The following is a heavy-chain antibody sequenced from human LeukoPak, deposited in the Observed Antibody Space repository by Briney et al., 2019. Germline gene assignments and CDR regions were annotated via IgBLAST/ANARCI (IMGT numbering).Heavy chain of an antibody. J-gene: IGHJ4*02. CDR3: ARVFGEGDSSGYLFYY. V-gene: IGHV3-9*01. CDR2: ISWNTDNI. Sequence: PGGSLRLSCAASGFTFDDYAMHWVRQAPGKGLEWVSGISWNTDNIGYADSVKGRFRISRDNAKNSLYLQMNSLRAEDTALYYCARVFGEGDSSGYLFYYWGQGTLVTVSS. CDR1: GFTFDDYA. D-gene: IGHD3-22*01.